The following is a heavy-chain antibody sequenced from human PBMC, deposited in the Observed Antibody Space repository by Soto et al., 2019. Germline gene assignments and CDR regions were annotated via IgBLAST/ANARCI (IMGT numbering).Heavy chain of an antibody. CDR3: ARDYTAMVSSYYYYGMDV. Sequence: QVQLVQSGAEVKKPGASVKVSCKASGYTFTSYYMHWVRQAPGQGLEWMGIINPSGGSTSYAQKFQGRVTMTRDTSTSTVYMELSSLRSEDTAVYYCARDYTAMVSSYYYYGMDVWGQGTTVTVSS. V-gene: IGHV1-46*01. D-gene: IGHD5-18*01. CDR2: INPSGGST. J-gene: IGHJ6*02. CDR1: GYTFTSYY.